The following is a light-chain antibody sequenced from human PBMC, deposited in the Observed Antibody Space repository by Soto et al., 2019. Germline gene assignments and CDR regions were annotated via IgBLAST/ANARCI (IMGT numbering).Light chain of an antibody. V-gene: IGKV3-15*01. Sequence: VMTRSRATLPVSPGQGATLSRRASQNVGRNFAWYQQNPGQAPRLVXYAAATRATGVPARFSGSGSGTELTLTISSLQSEDDAAYYCQQYNNWPPITVGQGTRL. J-gene: IGKJ5*01. CDR2: AAA. CDR1: QNVGRN. CDR3: QQYNNWPPIT.